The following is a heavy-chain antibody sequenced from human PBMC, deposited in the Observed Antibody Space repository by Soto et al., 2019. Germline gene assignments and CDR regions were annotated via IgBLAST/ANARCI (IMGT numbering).Heavy chain of an antibody. CDR1: GGSVSSGSYY. Sequence: PSETLSLTCTVSGGSVSSGSYYWSWIRQPPGKGLEWIGYIYYSGSTNYNPSLKSRVTISVDTSKNQFSLKLSSVTAADTAVYYCASVTRTWISTSCYRYYFGMDVWGHGTTGTVSS. J-gene: IGHJ6*02. D-gene: IGHD2-2*02. CDR3: ASVTRTWISTSCYRYYFGMDV. V-gene: IGHV4-61*01. CDR2: IYYSGST.